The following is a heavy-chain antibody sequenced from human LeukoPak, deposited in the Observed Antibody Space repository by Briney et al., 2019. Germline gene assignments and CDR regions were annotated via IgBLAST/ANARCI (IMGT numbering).Heavy chain of an antibody. CDR2: ISIDARTI. CDR3: AKEEPLYCSGGSCYSTPPYY. Sequence: GGSLRLSCAASGFTFSGNWMHSVRQAPGKGLVWVSHISIDARTITYADFVKGRFTISRDNAKNTLYLQMNSLRAEDTAVYYCAKEEPLYCSGGSCYSTPPYYWGQGTLVTVSS. D-gene: IGHD2-15*01. J-gene: IGHJ4*02. V-gene: IGHV3-74*01. CDR1: GFTFSGNW.